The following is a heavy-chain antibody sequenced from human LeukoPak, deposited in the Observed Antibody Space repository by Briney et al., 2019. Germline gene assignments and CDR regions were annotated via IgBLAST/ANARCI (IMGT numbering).Heavy chain of an antibody. D-gene: IGHD5-24*01. Sequence: PGGSLRLSCVASGFTFGNYAMGWLRQAPGRRPEWVSSLTDSGGTTYYVDSVKGRFAISRDNSKNTLYLHMNSLRADDTAVYYCAKKRDAFDIWGQGTVATVSS. CDR3: AKKRDAFDI. CDR1: GFTFGNYA. V-gene: IGHV3-23*01. J-gene: IGHJ3*02. CDR2: LTDSGGTT.